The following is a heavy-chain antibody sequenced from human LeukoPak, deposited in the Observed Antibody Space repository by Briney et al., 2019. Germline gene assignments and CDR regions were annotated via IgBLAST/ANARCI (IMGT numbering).Heavy chain of an antibody. Sequence: GGSLRLSCAASGFTFSSYSMNWVRQAPGKGLEWVSYISSSSTIYYADSVKGRFTISRDNAKNSLYLQMNSLRAEDTAVYYCARDIVGATPSSYYYYGMDVWGQGTTVTVSS. CDR1: GFTFSSYS. J-gene: IGHJ6*02. D-gene: IGHD1-26*01. V-gene: IGHV3-48*01. CDR3: ARDIVGATPSSYYYYGMDV. CDR2: ISSSSTI.